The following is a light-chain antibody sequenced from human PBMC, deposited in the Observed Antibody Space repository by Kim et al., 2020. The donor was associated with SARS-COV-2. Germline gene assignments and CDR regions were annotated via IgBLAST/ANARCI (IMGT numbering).Light chain of an antibody. CDR2: AAS. CDR3: QHYGSSPPLYT. V-gene: IGKV3-20*01. J-gene: IGKJ2*01. CDR1: QLVGSDY. Sequence: PGERASLSCRASQLVGSDYLAWYQQKSGQAPRLLIYAASNRASGIPDRFSGSGSATDFTLTISRLEPEDFAVYYCQHYGSSPPLYTFGQGTKLEI.